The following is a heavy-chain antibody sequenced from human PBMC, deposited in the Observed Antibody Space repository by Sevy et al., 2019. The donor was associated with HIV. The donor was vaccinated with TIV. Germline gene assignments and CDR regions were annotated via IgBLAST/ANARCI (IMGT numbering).Heavy chain of an antibody. CDR1: GYSFTTCW. Sequence: GESLKISCKGSGYSFTTCWIGWVRQMPWKGLEWMRIIFPGDSDTRYSPSCQGQVTISADNSISTAYLQWSSLKASDTAMYYCARARGIPHYYYGMDVWGQGTTVTVSS. CDR2: IFPGDSDT. J-gene: IGHJ6*02. D-gene: IGHD1-26*01. V-gene: IGHV5-51*01. CDR3: ARARGIPHYYYGMDV.